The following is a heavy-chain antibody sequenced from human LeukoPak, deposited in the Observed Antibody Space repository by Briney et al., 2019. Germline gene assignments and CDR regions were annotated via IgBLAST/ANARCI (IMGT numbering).Heavy chain of an antibody. V-gene: IGHV4-34*01. D-gene: IGHD4-23*01. Sequence: SETLSLTCAVYGGSFSVYYWIWIRQPPGKGLEWIGEINHSGRTNYNPSLKSRVTISADTSKNKFSLKLSSVTAADTAVYYCARDGGSNNYWFDPWGQGTLVTVSS. J-gene: IGHJ5*02. CDR3: ARDGGSNNYWFDP. CDR2: INHSGRT. CDR1: GGSFSVYY.